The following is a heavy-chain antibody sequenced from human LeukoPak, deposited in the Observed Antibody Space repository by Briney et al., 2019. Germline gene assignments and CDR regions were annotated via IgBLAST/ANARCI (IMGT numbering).Heavy chain of an antibody. CDR3: ARHGIPSYYYDSSGYYHGYELDY. D-gene: IGHD3-22*01. V-gene: IGHV4-39*01. CDR2: IYYSGST. CDR1: GGSISSSSYY. J-gene: IGHJ4*02. Sequence: SETLSLTCTVSGGSISSSSYYWGWIRQPPWKGLEWIGSIYYSGSTYYNPSLKSRVTISVDTSKNQFSLKLSSVTAADTAVYYCARHGIPSYYYDSSGYYHGYELDYWGQGTLVTVSS.